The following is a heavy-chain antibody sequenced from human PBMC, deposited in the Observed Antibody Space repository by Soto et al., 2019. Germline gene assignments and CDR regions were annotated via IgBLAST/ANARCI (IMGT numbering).Heavy chain of an antibody. D-gene: IGHD3-16*01. V-gene: IGHV4-61*03. CDR3: ARDSLRPHAPNWYFDL. CDR1: GGSVSSGSYY. Sequence: QVQLQESGPGLVKPSETLSLTCTVSGGSVSSGSYYWSWIRQPPGKGLEWIGYIYYSGSTNYNPSPKIRVTISXXTXKXXLSLKLRSVTAADTAVYYCARDSLRPHAPNWYFDLWGRGTLVTVSS. J-gene: IGHJ2*01. CDR2: IYYSGST.